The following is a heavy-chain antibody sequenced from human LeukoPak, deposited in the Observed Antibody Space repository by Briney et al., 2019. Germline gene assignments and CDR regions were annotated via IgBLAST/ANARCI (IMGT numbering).Heavy chain of an antibody. V-gene: IGHV3-21*01. CDR2: ISSSSSYI. D-gene: IGHD3-16*02. CDR3: ARDVIEWAYYYYMDV. J-gene: IGHJ6*03. CDR1: GFTFSSYS. Sequence: GGSLRLSCAASGFTFSSYSMNWVRQAPGKGLEWVSSISSSSSYIYYADSVKGRFTISRDNAKNSLYLQMNSLRAEDTAVYYCARDVIEWAYYYYMDVWGKGTTVTVSS.